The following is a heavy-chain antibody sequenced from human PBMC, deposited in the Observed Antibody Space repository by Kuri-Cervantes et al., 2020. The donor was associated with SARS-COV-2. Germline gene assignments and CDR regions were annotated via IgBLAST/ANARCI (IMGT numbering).Heavy chain of an antibody. Sequence: GGSLKISCAASGFTFSSYSMNWVRQAPGKGLEWVSSISSSSSYIYYADSVKGRFTISRDNAKNSLYLQMDSLRAEDTAVYYCARALTSGYYYYGMDVWGQGTTVTVSS. CDR2: ISSSSSYI. V-gene: IGHV3-21*01. CDR3: ARALTSGYYYYGMDV. CDR1: GFTFSSYS. D-gene: IGHD2-2*01. J-gene: IGHJ6*02.